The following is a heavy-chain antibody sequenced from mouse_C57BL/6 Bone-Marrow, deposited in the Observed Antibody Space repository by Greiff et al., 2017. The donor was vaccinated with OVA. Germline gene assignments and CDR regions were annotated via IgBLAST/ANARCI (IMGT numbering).Heavy chain of an antibody. J-gene: IGHJ4*01. CDR1: GFTFSSYA. V-gene: IGHV5-4*03. D-gene: IGHD2-4*01. Sequence: DVMLVESGGGLVKPGGSLKLSCAASGFTFSSYAMSWVRQTPEKRLEWVATISDGGSYTYYPDNVKGRFTISRDNAKNNLYLQMSHLKSEDTAMYYCARAMMTGYYYAMDYWGQGTSVTVSS. CDR2: ISDGGSYT. CDR3: ARAMMTGYYYAMDY.